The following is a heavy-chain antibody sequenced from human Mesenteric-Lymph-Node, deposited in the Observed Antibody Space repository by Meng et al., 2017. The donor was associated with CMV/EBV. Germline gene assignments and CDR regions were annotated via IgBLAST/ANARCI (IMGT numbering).Heavy chain of an antibody. CDR1: GFAFSSCS. D-gene: IGHD3-9*01. V-gene: IGHV3-21*05. CDR2: ISHSGSFI. CDR3: VRDFDWGFDY. J-gene: IGHJ4*02. Sequence: GESLKISCAVSGFAFSSCSMNWVRQAPGKGLEAVGHISHSGSFIHYADFAEGRFTVSRDNTENSLFLQMNSLRAEDTAVYYCVRDFDWGFDYWGRGTLVTVSS.